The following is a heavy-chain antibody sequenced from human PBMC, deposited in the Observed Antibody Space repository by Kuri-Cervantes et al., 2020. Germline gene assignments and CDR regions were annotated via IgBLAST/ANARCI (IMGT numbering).Heavy chain of an antibody. Sequence: ASVKVSCKASGYTFTSYGISWVRQAPGQGLEWMGWISAYNGNTNYAQKLQGRVTMTTDTSTSTAYMELRGLRSDDTAVYYCASGIKQGYYYYGMDVWGQGTTGTGS. D-gene: IGHD2-21*01. CDR2: ISAYNGNT. CDR1: GYTFTSYG. CDR3: ASGIKQGYYYYGMDV. J-gene: IGHJ6*02. V-gene: IGHV1-18*01.